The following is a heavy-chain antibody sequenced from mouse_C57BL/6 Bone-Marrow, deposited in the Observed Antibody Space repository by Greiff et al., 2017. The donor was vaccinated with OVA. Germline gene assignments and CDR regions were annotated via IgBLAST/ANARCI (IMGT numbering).Heavy chain of an antibody. J-gene: IGHJ4*01. CDR1: GYTFTDYY. V-gene: IGHV1-19*01. CDR3: ARDTTVVATRMDY. Sequence: VQLQQSGPVLVKPGASVKMSCKASGYTFTDYYMNWVKQSHGKSLEWIGVINPYNGGTSYNQKFKGKATLTVDKSSSTAYMELNSLTSEDSAVYYCARDTTVVATRMDYWGQGTSVTVSS. CDR2: INPYNGGT. D-gene: IGHD1-1*01.